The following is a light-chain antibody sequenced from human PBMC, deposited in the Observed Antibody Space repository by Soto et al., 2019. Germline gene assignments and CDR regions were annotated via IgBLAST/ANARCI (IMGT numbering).Light chain of an antibody. V-gene: IGKV3-20*01. Sequence: EIVLTQSPGTLSLSPGERATLSCRASQIVSSSYLAWYQQKPGQAPRLLIYGASSRATGIPDRFSGSGSGTDFTLTISRLEPEDFAVYYCQQYGSSHWTFGQGTKVDIK. CDR3: QQYGSSHWT. CDR2: GAS. CDR1: QIVSSSY. J-gene: IGKJ1*01.